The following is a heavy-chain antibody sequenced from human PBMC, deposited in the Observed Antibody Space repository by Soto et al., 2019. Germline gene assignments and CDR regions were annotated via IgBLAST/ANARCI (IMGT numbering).Heavy chain of an antibody. V-gene: IGHV4-31*03. CDR2: IYYSGST. D-gene: IGHD3-9*01. J-gene: IGHJ5*02. CDR1: GGSISSGGYY. CDR3: ARSGQFVLRYFDWSPNWFHP. Sequence: SETLSLTCTVSGGSISSGGYYWSWIRQHPGKGLEWIGYIYYSGSTYYNPSLKSRVTISVDTSKNQFSLKLSSVTAADTAVYYCARSGQFVLRYFDWSPNWFHPWGQGTLVAVSS.